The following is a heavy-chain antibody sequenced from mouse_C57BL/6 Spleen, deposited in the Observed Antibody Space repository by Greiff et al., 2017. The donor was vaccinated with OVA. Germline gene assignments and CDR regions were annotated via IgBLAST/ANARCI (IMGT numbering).Heavy chain of an antibody. V-gene: IGHV1-55*01. CDR3: ARHITTVYYFDY. CDR2: IYPGSGRN. Sequence: QVQLQQPGAELVKPGASVKMSCTASGYTFTSYWITWVKQRPGQGLEWIGGIYPGSGRNNYNEKFKSMATLTVDPSSSTAYMQLSSLTSEDTAVYYGARHITTVYYFDYWGQGTTLTVSS. D-gene: IGHD1-1*01. CDR1: GYTFTSYW. J-gene: IGHJ2*01.